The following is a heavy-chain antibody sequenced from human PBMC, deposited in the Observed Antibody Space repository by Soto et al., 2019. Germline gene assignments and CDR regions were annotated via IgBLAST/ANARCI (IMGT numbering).Heavy chain of an antibody. J-gene: IGHJ2*01. CDR2: ISSSSSYI. D-gene: IGHD4-17*01. CDR1: GFTFSSYS. V-gene: IGHV3-21*01. CDR3: ARTYGDYVHFDL. Sequence: EVQLVESGGGLVKPGGSLRLSCAASGFTFSSYSMNWVRQAPGKGLEWVSSISSSSSYIYYADSVKGRFTISRDNAKNSLYLPMNSLRAEDTAVYYCARTYGDYVHFDLWGRGTLVTVSS.